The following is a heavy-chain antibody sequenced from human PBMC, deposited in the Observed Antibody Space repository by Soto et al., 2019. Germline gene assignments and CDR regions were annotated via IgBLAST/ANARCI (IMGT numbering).Heavy chain of an antibody. V-gene: IGHV3-33*01. CDR2: IWYDGSNK. J-gene: IGHJ6*02. CDR1: GFTFSSYG. Sequence: PGGSLRLSCAASGFTFSSYGMHWVRQAPGKGLEWVAVIWYDGSNKYYADSVKGRFTISRDNSKNTLYLQMNSLRAEDTAVYYCARDYTIFGVERYYYYGMDVWGQGTTVTVSS. D-gene: IGHD3-3*01. CDR3: ARDYTIFGVERYYYYGMDV.